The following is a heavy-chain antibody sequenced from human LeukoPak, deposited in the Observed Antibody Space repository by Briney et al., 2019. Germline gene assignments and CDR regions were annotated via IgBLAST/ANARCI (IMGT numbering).Heavy chain of an antibody. CDR2: IYYSGST. J-gene: IGHJ4*02. V-gene: IGHV4-61*08. CDR1: GGSISSGDYY. CDR3: ARTARYYDSSGYPFSLDY. D-gene: IGHD3-22*01. Sequence: SETLSLTCTVSGGSISSGDYYWSWIRQPPGKGLEWIGYIYYSGSTNYNPSLKSRVTISVDTSKNQFSLKLSSVTAADTAVYYCARTARYYDSSGYPFSLDYWGQGTLVTVSS.